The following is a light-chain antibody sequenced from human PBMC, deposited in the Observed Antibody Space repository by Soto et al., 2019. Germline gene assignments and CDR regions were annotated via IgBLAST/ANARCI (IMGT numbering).Light chain of an antibody. CDR1: QSINSK. J-gene: IGKJ3*01. CDR2: AAT. Sequence: DIQMSQSPFSLCASVGDRVTITCRASQSINSKLNWYQQKPGEVPKLLIYAATSLQSGVPSRFSGSGSGTDFTLTISCLQSEDFATYYCQQYYSYSFTFGPGTKVDIK. CDR3: QQYYSYSFT. V-gene: IGKV1-39*01.